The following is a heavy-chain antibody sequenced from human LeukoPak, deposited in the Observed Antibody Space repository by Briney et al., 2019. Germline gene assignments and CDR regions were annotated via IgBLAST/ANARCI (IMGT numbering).Heavy chain of an antibody. V-gene: IGHV4-39*01. Sequence: SETLSLTCTVSGGSISSSSYYWGWIRQPPGKGLEWIGSINYSGSTYHNPSLKSRVPISVDTSNYQFSLKESSVTAADTAAYFCARHAEAGTTSSPLDYWGEGALVTVSS. CDR2: INYSGST. D-gene: IGHD2-2*01. CDR1: GGSISSSSYY. J-gene: IGHJ4*02. CDR3: ARHAEAGTTSSPLDY.